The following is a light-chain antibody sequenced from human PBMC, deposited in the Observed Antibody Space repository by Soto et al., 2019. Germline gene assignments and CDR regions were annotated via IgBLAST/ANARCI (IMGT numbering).Light chain of an antibody. V-gene: IGLV1-40*01. CDR2: GNT. Sequence: QSVLTQPHSGSGAPGQRVTISCTGSSSSIGAGYDVHWYQQLPGRAPKLLIYGNTNRPSGVPDRFSGSKSGTSASLAITGLQAEDEADYYCLSFDSSLSVVFGGGTKVTVL. CDR3: LSFDSSLSVV. J-gene: IGLJ2*01. CDR1: SSSIGAGYD.